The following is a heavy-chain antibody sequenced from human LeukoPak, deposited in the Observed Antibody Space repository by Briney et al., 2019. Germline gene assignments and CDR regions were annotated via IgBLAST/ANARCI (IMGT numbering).Heavy chain of an antibody. D-gene: IGHD3-9*01. CDR1: GFTFSSYS. J-gene: IGHJ6*02. V-gene: IGHV3-21*01. CDR2: ISSSSGYI. CDR3: ATEGSYYDILTGYYPLYGMDV. Sequence: GGSLRLSCAASGFTFSSYSMNWVRQAPGKGLEWLSSISSSSGYIFHADSVKGRFTISRDNAKNSLYLQMNSLRAEDTAVYYCATEGSYYDILTGYYPLYGMDVWGQGTTVTVSS.